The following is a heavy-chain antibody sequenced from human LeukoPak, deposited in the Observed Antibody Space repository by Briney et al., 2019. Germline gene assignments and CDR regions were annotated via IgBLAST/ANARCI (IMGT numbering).Heavy chain of an antibody. D-gene: IGHD2-15*01. CDR2: INPNSGGT. CDR1: GCTFTGYY. CDR3: ARGVPYCSGGSCYPLYYFDY. Sequence: ASVKVSCKASGCTFTGYYMHWVRQSPGQGLEWMGWINPNSGGTNYAQKFQGRVTMTRDTSISTAYMELSRLRSDDTAVYYCARGVPYCSGGSCYPLYYFDYWGQGTLVTVSS. J-gene: IGHJ4*02. V-gene: IGHV1-2*02.